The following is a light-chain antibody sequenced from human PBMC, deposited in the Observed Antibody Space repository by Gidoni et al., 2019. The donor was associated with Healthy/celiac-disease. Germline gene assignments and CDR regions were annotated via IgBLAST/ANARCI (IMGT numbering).Light chain of an antibody. J-gene: IGLJ2*01. Sequence: QSALTQPASVSGSPGQSITLSCTGTSSAVGGYNYVSWYQQHPGKAPNLLIYDVSNRPSGVSNRFSGSKSGNTASLTISVLQAEDEADYYCSSYTSSSTLVVFGGGTKLTVL. V-gene: IGLV2-14*01. CDR1: SSAVGGYNY. CDR2: DVS. CDR3: SSYTSSSTLVV.